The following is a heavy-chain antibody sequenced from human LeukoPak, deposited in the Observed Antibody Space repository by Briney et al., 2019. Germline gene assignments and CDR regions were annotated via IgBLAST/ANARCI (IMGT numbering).Heavy chain of an antibody. CDR2: IYNGGST. J-gene: IGHJ4*02. D-gene: IGHD6-13*01. Sequence: GGSLRLSCAASGFIVSSNYMSWVRQAPGKGLGWVSVIYNGGSTYYADSVKGRLTISRDNSKNTLYLQMNSLRAEDTAVYYCARAGPAAGIDYWGQGTLVTVSS. CDR3: ARAGPAAGIDY. CDR1: GFIVSSNY. V-gene: IGHV3-53*01.